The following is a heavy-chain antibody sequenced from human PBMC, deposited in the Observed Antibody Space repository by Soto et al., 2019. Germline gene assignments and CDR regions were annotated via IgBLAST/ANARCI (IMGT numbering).Heavy chain of an antibody. CDR1: GYTFTGYD. J-gene: IGHJ6*02. CDR3: ARRSSSSWYYYGMDV. CDR2: MNPNSGNT. Sequence: ASVKVSCKASGYTFTGYDIDWVRQATGQGLEWMGWMNPNSGNTGYSQKFQGRVTITRDTSASTAYMELSSLRSEDTAVYYCARRSSSSWYYYGMDVWGQGTTVTVSS. D-gene: IGHD6-6*01. V-gene: IGHV1-8*01.